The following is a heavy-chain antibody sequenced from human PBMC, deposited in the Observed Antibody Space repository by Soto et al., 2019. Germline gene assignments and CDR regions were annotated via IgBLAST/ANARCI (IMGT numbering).Heavy chain of an antibody. V-gene: IGHV3-30-3*01. CDR1: GFTFSSYA. CDR2: ISYDGSNK. Sequence: GGSLRLSCAASGFTFSSYAMHWVRQAPGKGLEWVAVISYDGSNKYYADSVKGRFTISRDNSKNTLYLQMNSLRAEDTAVYYCARDLDSTYDFWSGYYLGPWGQGTMVTVYS. D-gene: IGHD3-3*01. CDR3: ARDLDSTYDFWSGYYLGP. J-gene: IGHJ5*02.